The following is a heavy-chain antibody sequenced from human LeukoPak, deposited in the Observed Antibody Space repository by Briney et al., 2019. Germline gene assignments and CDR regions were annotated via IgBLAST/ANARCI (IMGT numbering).Heavy chain of an antibody. V-gene: IGHV3-23*01. CDR3: AKGQKWELPLDF. CDR1: GFTFSSYA. Sequence: PAGSLRLSCAASGFTFSSYARTWVRQAPGKGLEWISAISDSGRSTYYADSVKGRFTISRDISKSTLYLQMNSLRAEDTALYSCAKGQKWELPLDFWGQGTLVTVSS. D-gene: IGHD1-26*01. J-gene: IGHJ4*02. CDR2: ISDSGRST.